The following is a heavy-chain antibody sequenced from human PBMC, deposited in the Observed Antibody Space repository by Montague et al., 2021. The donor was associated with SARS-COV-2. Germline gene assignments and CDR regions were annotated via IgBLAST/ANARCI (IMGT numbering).Heavy chain of an antibody. J-gene: IGHJ3*02. Sequence: RLSWSASGFTFSSYAMHWVRQAPGKGLEWVAVISYDGSNKYYADSVKGRFTISRDNSKNTLYLQMNSLRAGDTAVYYCARPSSGGYYHAFDIWGQGTMVTVSS. D-gene: IGHD1-26*01. CDR2: ISYDGSNK. CDR1: GFTFSSYA. V-gene: IGHV3-30-3*01. CDR3: ARPSSGGYYHAFDI.